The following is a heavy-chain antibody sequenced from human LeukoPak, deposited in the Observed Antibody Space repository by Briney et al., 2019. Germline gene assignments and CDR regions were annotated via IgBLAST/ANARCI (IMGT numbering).Heavy chain of an antibody. V-gene: IGHV3-23*01. J-gene: IGHJ3*02. CDR3: AKANTNIHYYDSRGDDVFHI. D-gene: IGHD3-22*01. CDR1: GFTFSSYA. CDR2: ISGSCGST. Sequence: PGGPLRLSCAASGFTFSSYAMSWLRQAPGKGLEWVSAISGSCGSTYYADSVKGRFTISRDNSKNTLYLQMDSLRAEDTAVYYCAKANTNIHYYDSRGDDVFHIWGEGTMVTVSS.